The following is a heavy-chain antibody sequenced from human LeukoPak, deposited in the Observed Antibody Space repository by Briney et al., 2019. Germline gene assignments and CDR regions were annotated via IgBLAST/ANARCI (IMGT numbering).Heavy chain of an antibody. D-gene: IGHD1-26*01. CDR2: VNHSGST. J-gene: IGHJ4*02. Sequence: SETLSLTCAVYGESFNGYFWTWIRQPPGKGLEWIGEVNHSGSTNYNPSLKSRVTISVDTSKNQFSLKLSSVTAADTAVYYCACLVGATLGFDYWGQGTLVTVSP. V-gene: IGHV4-34*01. CDR1: GESFNGYF. CDR3: ACLVGATLGFDY.